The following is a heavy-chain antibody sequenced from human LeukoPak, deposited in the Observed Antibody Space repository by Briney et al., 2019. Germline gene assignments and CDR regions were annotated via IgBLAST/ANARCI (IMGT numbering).Heavy chain of an antibody. J-gene: IGHJ4*02. Sequence: SRGSLRLSCAASGFTFDDYAMHWVRQAPGKGLEWVSGISWNSGSIGYADSVKGRFTISRDNAKNSLYLQMNSLRAEDTALYYCAKVRPYRRYCSGGSCYSRGYFDYWGQGTLVTVSS. CDR3: AKVRPYRRYCSGGSCYSRGYFDY. CDR1: GFTFDDYA. D-gene: IGHD2-15*01. CDR2: ISWNSGSI. V-gene: IGHV3-9*01.